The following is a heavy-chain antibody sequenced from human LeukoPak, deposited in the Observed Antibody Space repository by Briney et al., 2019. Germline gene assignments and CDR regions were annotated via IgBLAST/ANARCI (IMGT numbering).Heavy chain of an antibody. Sequence: GGSLRLSCAASGFAVSSNYMTWVRQAPGKGLEWVSVIYSGGSTYYADSVKGRFTISRDNSKNTLYLQMNSLRAEDTAVYYCARDLSFDSWGQGTMITVSS. V-gene: IGHV3-66*01. CDR1: GFAVSSNY. CDR2: IYSGGST. CDR3: ARDLSFDS. J-gene: IGHJ4*02.